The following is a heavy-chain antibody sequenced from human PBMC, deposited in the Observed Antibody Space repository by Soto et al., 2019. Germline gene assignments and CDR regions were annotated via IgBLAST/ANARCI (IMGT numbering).Heavy chain of an antibody. CDR2: IYYSGST. CDR1: GGSISSYY. D-gene: IGHD6-13*01. J-gene: IGHJ4*02. CDR3: ARVTQQQLVDY. V-gene: IGHV4-59*01. Sequence: QVQLQESGPGLVKPSETLSLTCTVSGGSISSYYWSWIRQPPGKGLEWIGYIYYSGSTNYNPSLKSRVTISVDTSKNQFSLKLSSVTAADTAVYYCARVTQQQLVDYWGQGTLVTVSS.